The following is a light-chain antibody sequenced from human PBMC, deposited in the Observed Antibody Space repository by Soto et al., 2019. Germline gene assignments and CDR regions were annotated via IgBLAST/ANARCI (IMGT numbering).Light chain of an antibody. CDR2: DVS. Sequence: QSVLTQPASVSGSPGQSITISCTGTSSDVGGYNYVSWYQQHPGKAPKLMIYDVSNRPSGVSNRFSGSKSGNTASLTISGLQAEDXAXXYCSSYTSXSTLVVFGGGTKLTVL. V-gene: IGLV2-14*01. CDR1: SSDVGGYNY. J-gene: IGLJ2*01. CDR3: SSYTSXSTLVV.